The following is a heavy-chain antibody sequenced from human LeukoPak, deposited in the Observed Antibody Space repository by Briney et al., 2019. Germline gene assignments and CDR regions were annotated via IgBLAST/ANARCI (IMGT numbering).Heavy chain of an antibody. Sequence: SVKVSCKASGGTFSSYAISWVRQAPGQGLEWMGGIIPIFGTANYAQKFQGRVTITTDESTSTAYMELSSLRSEDTAVYYCARDPDDGDLLDRDYWGQGTLVTVSS. J-gene: IGHJ4*02. CDR2: IIPIFGTA. CDR3: ARDPDDGDLLDRDY. V-gene: IGHV1-69*05. CDR1: GGTFSSYA.